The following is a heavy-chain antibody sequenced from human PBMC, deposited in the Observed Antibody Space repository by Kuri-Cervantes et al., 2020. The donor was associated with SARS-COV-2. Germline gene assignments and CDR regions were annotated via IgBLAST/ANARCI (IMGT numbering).Heavy chain of an antibody. D-gene: IGHD3-22*01. CDR3: AKDMHYDSSGFYDAFDI. V-gene: IGHV3-7*01. Sequence: GESLKISCAASGFTFSSYWMSWVRQAPGKGLEWVANIKQDGSEKYYVDSMKGRFTISRDNSKNTLYLQMNSLRAEDTAVYYCAKDMHYDSSGFYDAFDIWGQGTMVTVSS. CDR2: IKQDGSEK. CDR1: GFTFSSYW. J-gene: IGHJ3*02.